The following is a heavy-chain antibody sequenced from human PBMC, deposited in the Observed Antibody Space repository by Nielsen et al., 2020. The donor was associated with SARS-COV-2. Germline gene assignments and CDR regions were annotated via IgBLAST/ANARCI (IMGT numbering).Heavy chain of an antibody. D-gene: IGHD6-6*01. CDR3: ARAPPYSSSPPYYYYYMDV. Sequence: ASVKVSCKASGYTFTSYGISWVRQAPGQGLEWMGWISAYNGNTNYAQKLQGRVTMTTDTSTSTAYMELRSLRSDDTAVYYCARAPPYSSSPPYYYYYMDVWGKGTTVTVSS. V-gene: IGHV1-18*04. J-gene: IGHJ6*03. CDR2: ISAYNGNT. CDR1: GYTFTSYG.